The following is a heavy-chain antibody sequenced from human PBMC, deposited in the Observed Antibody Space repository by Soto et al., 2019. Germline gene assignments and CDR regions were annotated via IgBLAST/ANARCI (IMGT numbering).Heavy chain of an antibody. CDR2: TYYRSKWYN. D-gene: IGHD2-15*01. CDR3: ARGGDCSGGSCYSRGVFDI. CDR1: GDSVSSNSAA. V-gene: IGHV6-1*01. J-gene: IGHJ3*02. Sequence: PSETLSLTCAISGDSVSSNSAAWNWIRQSPSRGLEWLGRTYYRSKWYNDYAVSVKSRITINPDTSKNQLSLQLNSVTPEDTAVYYCARGGDCSGGSCYSRGVFDIWGEGKMSPVAS.